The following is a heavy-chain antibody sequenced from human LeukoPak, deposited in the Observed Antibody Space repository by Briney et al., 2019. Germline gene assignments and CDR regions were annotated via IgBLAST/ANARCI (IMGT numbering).Heavy chain of an antibody. V-gene: IGHV3-23*01. CDR3: AKDEYSGYGSFDY. CDR2: VNDRGT. J-gene: IGHJ4*02. Sequence: GGSLRLSRAASGFTFSNYAMSWVRQAPGKGLEWVSAVNDRGTYYADSVKGRFTISRDNSKNTLYLEMNSLRAEDTALYYCAKDEYSGYGSFDYWGQGILVTVSS. D-gene: IGHD5-12*01. CDR1: GFTFSNYA.